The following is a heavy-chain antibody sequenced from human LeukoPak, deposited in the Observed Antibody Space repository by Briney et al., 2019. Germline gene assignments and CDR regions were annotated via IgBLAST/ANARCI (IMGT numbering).Heavy chain of an antibody. CDR1: GFTVSSNY. CDR3: AKGIRQLGNYYYYMDV. V-gene: IGHV3-53*01. Sequence: GGSLRLSCAASGFTVSSNYMSWVRQAPGKGLEWVSVIYSGGSTFYADSVKGRFTMSRDNPKNMLYLQMSSLRAEDTALYYCAKGIRQLGNYYYYMDVWGKGTAVTVSS. J-gene: IGHJ6*03. CDR2: IYSGGST. D-gene: IGHD1-1*01.